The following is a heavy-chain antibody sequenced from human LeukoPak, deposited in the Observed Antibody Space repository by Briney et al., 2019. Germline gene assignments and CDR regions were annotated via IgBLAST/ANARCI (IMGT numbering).Heavy chain of an antibody. CDR3: ARDFEENWFDP. CDR1: GGSISSGGYY. J-gene: IGHJ5*02. D-gene: IGHD3-9*01. Sequence: SETLSLTCTVSGGSISSGGYYWSWIRQHQGKGLEWIGYIYYSGSTYYNPSLKSRVTISVDTSKNQFSLKLSSVTAADTAVYYCARDFEENWFDPWAREPWSPSPQ. CDR2: IYYSGST. V-gene: IGHV4-31*03.